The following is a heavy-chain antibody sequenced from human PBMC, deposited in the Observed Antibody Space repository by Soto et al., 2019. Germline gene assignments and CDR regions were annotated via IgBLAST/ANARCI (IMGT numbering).Heavy chain of an antibody. Sequence: SETLSLTCTVSGGSITNYYWNWIRQPPGKGLEWIGYIYYSGSTKYNPSLKGRVSISVDTSENHFSLNLRSVTAADTAMYYCARDNGDFAYFFDYWGQGALVTVSS. CDR1: GGSITNYY. CDR3: ARDNGDFAYFFDY. J-gene: IGHJ4*02. D-gene: IGHD4-17*01. V-gene: IGHV4-59*01. CDR2: IYYSGST.